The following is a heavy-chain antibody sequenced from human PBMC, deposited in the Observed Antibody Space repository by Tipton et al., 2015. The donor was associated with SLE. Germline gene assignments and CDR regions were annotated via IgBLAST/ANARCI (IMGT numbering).Heavy chain of an antibody. V-gene: IGHV3-30*04. CDR2: ISFDGTNT. Sequence: SLRLSCAASGFTFSHHAFHWVRQSPGKGLEWVAVISFDGTNTFYADSLKGRFTISRDNAKNSLYLQMNSLRAEDTALYYCAKEVYGGNLYYYFDLWGRGTLVTVSS. CDR1: GFTFSHHA. J-gene: IGHJ2*01. D-gene: IGHD4-23*01. CDR3: AKEVYGGNLYYYFDL.